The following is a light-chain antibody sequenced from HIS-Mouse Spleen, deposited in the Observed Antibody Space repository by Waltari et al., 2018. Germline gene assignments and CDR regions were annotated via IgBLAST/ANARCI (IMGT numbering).Light chain of an antibody. CDR3: SSYTSSSTNWV. J-gene: IGLJ3*02. V-gene: IGLV2-14*01. CDR1: SSDVGGYTY. CDR2: EVS. Sequence: QSALTQPASVSGSPGQSITISCTGTSSDVGGYTYVSWYQQHPGKAPKRMIYEVSNRPSGVSNRFSGSKSGNTASLTISGLQAEDEADYYCSSYTSSSTNWVFGGGTKLTVL.